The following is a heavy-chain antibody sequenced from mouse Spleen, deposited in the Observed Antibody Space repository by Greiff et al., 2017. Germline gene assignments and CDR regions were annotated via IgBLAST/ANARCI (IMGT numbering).Heavy chain of an antibody. J-gene: IGHJ2*01. V-gene: IGHV5-9-3*01. CDR1: GFTFSSYA. CDR2: ISSGGSYT. Sequence: EVKLVESGGGLVKPGGSLKLSCAASGFTFSSYAMSWVRQTPEKRLEWVATISSGGSYTYYPDSVKGRFTISRDNAKNTLYLQMSSLRSEDTAMYYCARHWFDYWGQGTTLTVSS. CDR3: ARHWFDY.